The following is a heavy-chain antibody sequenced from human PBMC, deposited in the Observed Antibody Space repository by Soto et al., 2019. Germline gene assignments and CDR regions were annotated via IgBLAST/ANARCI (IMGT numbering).Heavy chain of an antibody. Sequence: QVQLQESGPGLVKPSETLSLTCTVSGVSISNYYWSWIRQPPGKGLEWLGYILYTGNTNYNPSLKSRVTISVDTSKNQVSLELTSVTTADTAAYFCARAAYGSGNYYAPHYYYAMDVWGQGTTVTVSS. D-gene: IGHD3-10*01. CDR3: ARAAYGSGNYYAPHYYYAMDV. J-gene: IGHJ6*02. CDR2: ILYTGNT. V-gene: IGHV4-59*01. CDR1: GVSISNYY.